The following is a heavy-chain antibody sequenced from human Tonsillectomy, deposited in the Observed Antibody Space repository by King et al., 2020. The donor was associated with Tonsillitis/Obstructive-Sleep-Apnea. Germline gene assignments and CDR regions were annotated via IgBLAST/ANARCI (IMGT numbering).Heavy chain of an antibody. D-gene: IGHD3-3*01. CDR3: ARLHDFWSGYPPIHYYYYMDV. J-gene: IGHJ6*03. Sequence: QLVQSGAEVKKPGESLKISCKGSGYSFINYWIGWVRQMPGKGLEWMGIIYPGDSDIRYSPSFQGQVTISADKSINTVYLQWSSLKASDTAMYYCARLHDFWSGYPPIHYYYYMDVWGKGTTVTVSS. V-gene: IGHV5-51*01. CDR2: IYPGDSDI. CDR1: GYSFINYW.